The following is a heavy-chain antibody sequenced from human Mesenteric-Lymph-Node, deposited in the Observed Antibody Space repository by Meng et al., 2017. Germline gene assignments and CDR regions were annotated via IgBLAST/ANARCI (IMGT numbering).Heavy chain of an antibody. D-gene: IGHD2-2*01. J-gene: IGHJ4*02. V-gene: IGHV4-31*03. CDR2: IYYSGST. CDR3: ARGGGCSSSSCDLDY. Sequence: QVQLPASVPGLVKPSQTLSLTCTVSGGSISSGGYYWSWIRQHPGKGLEWIGYIYYSGSTYYNPSLKSRVTISVDKSKNQFSLKLSSVTAADTAMYYCARGGGCSSSSCDLDYWGQGVLVTVSS. CDR1: GGSISSGGYY.